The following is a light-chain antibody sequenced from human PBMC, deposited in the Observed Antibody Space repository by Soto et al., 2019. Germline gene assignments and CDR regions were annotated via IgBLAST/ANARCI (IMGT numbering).Light chain of an antibody. CDR2: DVT. J-gene: IGLJ2*01. V-gene: IGLV2-11*01. Sequence: ALTQPRSVSGSPGQSVTISCTGTSSDVGGYNFVSWYQQYPGKAPKFMIYDVTKRPSGVPDRFSGSKSGNTASLTISGLQAEDEADYYCCSYAGRVIFGGGTKVTVL. CDR3: CSYAGRVI. CDR1: SSDVGGYNF.